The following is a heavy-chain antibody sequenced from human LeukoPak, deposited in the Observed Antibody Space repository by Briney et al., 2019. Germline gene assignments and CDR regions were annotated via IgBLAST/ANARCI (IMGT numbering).Heavy chain of an antibody. CDR1: GGSISSYY. D-gene: IGHD6-19*01. CDR2: IYYSGTT. Sequence: SETLSLSCTVSGGSISSYYWSWIRQPPGKGLEWIGYIYYSGTTNYNPSLKSRVTISVDTSKNQFSLKLSSVTAADTAVYYCARMIAVAGQYYYFDYWGQGTLVTVSS. V-gene: IGHV4-59*12. J-gene: IGHJ4*02. CDR3: ARMIAVAGQYYYFDY.